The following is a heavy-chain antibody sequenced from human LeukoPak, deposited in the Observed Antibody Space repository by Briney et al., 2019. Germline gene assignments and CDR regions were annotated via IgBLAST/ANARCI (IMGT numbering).Heavy chain of an antibody. CDR3: AKEEDYGDPGGDYYYYYMDV. CDR1: GFTFSSYA. Sequence: GGSLRLSCAASGFTFSSYAMHWVRQAPGKGLEWVAVISYDGSNKYYADSVKGRFTISRDNSKNTLYLQMNSLRAEDTAVYYCAKEEDYGDPGGDYYYYYMDVWGKGTTVTVSS. J-gene: IGHJ6*03. D-gene: IGHD4-17*01. CDR2: ISYDGSNK. V-gene: IGHV3-30*04.